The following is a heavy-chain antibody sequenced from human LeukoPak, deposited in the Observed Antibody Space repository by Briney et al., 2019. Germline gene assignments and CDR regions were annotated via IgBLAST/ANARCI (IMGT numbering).Heavy chain of an antibody. CDR3: ARHYCTSPSCYLYYFDY. J-gene: IGHJ4*02. V-gene: IGHV4-4*07. Sequence: SETLSLTCTVSGGSISSYLWNWIRQPAGMGLEWIGHISPSGDTNYNPSLKSRVTISVDKSKNQFSLKLTSVTAADTAVYYCARHYCTSPSCYLYYFDYWGQGTLVTVSS. CDR1: GGSISSYL. CDR2: ISPSGDT. D-gene: IGHD2-2*01.